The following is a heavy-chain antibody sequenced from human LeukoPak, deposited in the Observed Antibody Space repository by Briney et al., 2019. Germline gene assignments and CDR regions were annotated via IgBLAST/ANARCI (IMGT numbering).Heavy chain of an antibody. CDR1: GFTFNSYG. D-gene: IGHD2-2*01. CDR3: ARDTRYCSSTSCWI. V-gene: IGHV1-2*02. Sequence: GGSLRLSCAASGFTFNSYGMRWVRQAPGQGLEWMGWINPISGGTNYAQKFQGRVTMTRDTSISTAYMELSRLRSDDTAVYYCARDTRYCSSTSCWIWGQGTLVTVSS. J-gene: IGHJ4*02. CDR2: INPISGGT.